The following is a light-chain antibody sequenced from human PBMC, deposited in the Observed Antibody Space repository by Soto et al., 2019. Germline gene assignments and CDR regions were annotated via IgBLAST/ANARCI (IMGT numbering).Light chain of an antibody. CDR3: QHRSNWPLT. CDR2: DAS. CDR1: QSVSSY. V-gene: IGKV3-11*01. Sequence: EIVFTQSPATLSLSPGESATLSCRASQSVSSYLAWYQQKPGQAPRLLIYDASNRATGIPARFSGSGSGTDFTLTISSLEAEDFAVYYCQHRSNWPLTFGGGTKVDIK. J-gene: IGKJ4*01.